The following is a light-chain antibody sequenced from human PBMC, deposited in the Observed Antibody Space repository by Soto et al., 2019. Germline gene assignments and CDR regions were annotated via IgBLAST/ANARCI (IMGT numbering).Light chain of an antibody. CDR1: ESLLHRNGNTY. CDR3: FQATHFPWT. CDR2: HVS. J-gene: IGKJ1*01. Sequence: EIVLTQAPLSSPVTLGQPASISCTSSESLLHRNGNTYLSWLHQRPGQPPRLLIYHVSSRFSGIPYRFRGSGGGRHFTLRISRVEAEDVGVYYCFQATHFPWTFGQGTRVEV. V-gene: IGKV2-24*01.